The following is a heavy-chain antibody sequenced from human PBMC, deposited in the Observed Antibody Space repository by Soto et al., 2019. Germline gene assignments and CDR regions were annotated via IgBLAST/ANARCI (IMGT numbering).Heavy chain of an antibody. CDR1: GYTFTNYG. J-gene: IGHJ4*02. V-gene: IGHV1-18*01. CDR3: ASRGVLRDY. D-gene: IGHD3-10*01. CDR2: ISADNGNT. Sequence: QVQLVQSGAEVKMPGASVKVSCKASGYTFTNYGITWVRQSPGRGLEWMGWISADNGNTKYAQKLQDRRTMTTDTSRGRADMGLKRLRSDDRGVYYWASRGVLRDYWGEGGRVTIA.